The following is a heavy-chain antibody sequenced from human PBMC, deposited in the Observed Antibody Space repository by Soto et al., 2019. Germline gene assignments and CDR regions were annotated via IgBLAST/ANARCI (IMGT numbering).Heavy chain of an antibody. J-gene: IGHJ4*02. CDR1: GGTFSRNT. Sequence: QVQLVQSGAEVKKPGSSVKVSCKASGGTFSRNTFSWVRQAPGQGLEWLGGIIPIFATANYAQKFQGRLSITADESTRTIYMDLSSLRFEDTAIYYCARQFDSDSSGYFYAYWGQGTLVTVSS. CDR2: IIPIFATA. V-gene: IGHV1-69*01. CDR3: ARQFDSDSSGYFYAY. D-gene: IGHD3-22*01.